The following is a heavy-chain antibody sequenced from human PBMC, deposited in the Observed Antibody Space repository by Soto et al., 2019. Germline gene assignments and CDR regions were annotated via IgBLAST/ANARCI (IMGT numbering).Heavy chain of an antibody. D-gene: IGHD4-17*01. CDR2: INHSGST. CDR1: GGSLDSYY. Sequence: SETLSLTCTVSGGSLDSYYWSWIRQPPGKGLEWIGEINHSGSTNYNPSLKSRVTISVDTSKNQFSLKLSSVTAADTAVYYCARGVYGDYRNWFDPWGQGTLVTVSS. J-gene: IGHJ5*02. V-gene: IGHV4-34*01. CDR3: ARGVYGDYRNWFDP.